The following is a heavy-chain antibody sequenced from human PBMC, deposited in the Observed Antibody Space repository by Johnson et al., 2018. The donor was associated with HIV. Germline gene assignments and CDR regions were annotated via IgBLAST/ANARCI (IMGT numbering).Heavy chain of an antibody. CDR2: IRYDGSNK. J-gene: IGHJ3*02. CDR3: ARDNGGNSGGAFDI. D-gene: IGHD4-23*01. Sequence: QMMLVESGGGLVQPGGSLRLSCAVSGFTFSSYAMHWVRQAPGKGLEWVAVIRYDGSNKYYADSVKGRFTISRDNSKNTMYLQMNSLRAEDTAIYYCARDNGGNSGGAFDIWGQGTMVTVSS. V-gene: IGHV3-30*02. CDR1: GFTFSSYA.